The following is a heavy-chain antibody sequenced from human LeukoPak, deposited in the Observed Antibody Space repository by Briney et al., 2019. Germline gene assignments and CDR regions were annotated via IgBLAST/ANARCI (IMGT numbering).Heavy chain of an antibody. D-gene: IGHD5-18*01. CDR3: AKHMRGYSYGYFDY. CDR1: GFTFSDYY. J-gene: IGHJ4*02. Sequence: KPGGSLRLSCAASGFTFSDYYMSWIRQAPGKGLEWVSYISSSGSTIYYADSVKGRFTISRDNSKNTLYLQMNSLRAEDTAVYYCAKHMRGYSYGYFDYWGQGTLVTVSS. V-gene: IGHV3-11*01. CDR2: ISSSGSTI.